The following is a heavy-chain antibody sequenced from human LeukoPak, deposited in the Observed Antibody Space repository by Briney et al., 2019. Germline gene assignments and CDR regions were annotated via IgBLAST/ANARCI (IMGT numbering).Heavy chain of an antibody. CDR3: AGAHYDILTGSPP. CDR1: GFTFSSYS. J-gene: IGHJ5*02. V-gene: IGHV3-21*01. CDR2: ISSSSSYI. D-gene: IGHD3-9*01. Sequence: GGSLRLSCAASGFTFSSYSMNWVRQAPGKGLEWVSSISSSSSYIYYADSVEGRFTISRDNAKNSLYLQMNSLRAEDTAVYYCAGAHYDILTGSPPWGQGTLVTVSS.